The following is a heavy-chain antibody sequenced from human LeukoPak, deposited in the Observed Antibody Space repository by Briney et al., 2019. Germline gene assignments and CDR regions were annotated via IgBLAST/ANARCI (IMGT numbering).Heavy chain of an antibody. J-gene: IGHJ4*02. CDR3: AKVLGRGYQVNYFDY. CDR1: GFTFSSYA. V-gene: IGHV3-23*01. Sequence: GGSLRLSCAASGFTFSSYAMSWVRQAPGKGLEWVSAISGSGGSTYYADSVKGRFTISRDNSKNTLYLQMNSLRAEDTAVYYCAKVLGRGYQVNYFDYWGQGTLVTVSS. D-gene: IGHD6-13*01. CDR2: ISGSGGST.